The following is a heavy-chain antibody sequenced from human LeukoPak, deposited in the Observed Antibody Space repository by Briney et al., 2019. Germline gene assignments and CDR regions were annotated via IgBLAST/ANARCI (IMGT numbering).Heavy chain of an antibody. J-gene: IGHJ6*03. V-gene: IGHV1-18*01. D-gene: IGHD6-19*01. CDR1: GYTFTSYG. Sequence: ASVKVSCKASGYTFTSYGISWVRQAPGQGLEWMGWISAYNGNTNYAQKLQGRVTMTTDTSTNTAYMELRSLRSDDTAVYYCARGDSSGWYGTHLPYYMDVWGKGTTVTVSS. CDR3: ARGDSSGWYGTHLPYYMDV. CDR2: ISAYNGNT.